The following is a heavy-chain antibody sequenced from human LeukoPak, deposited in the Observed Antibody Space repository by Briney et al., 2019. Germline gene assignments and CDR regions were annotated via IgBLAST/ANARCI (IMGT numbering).Heavy chain of an antibody. CDR2: ISYSGNT. CDR1: GGSIISSDYH. J-gene: IGHJ3*02. CDR3: ARHCCSAPSKRVFDI. Sequence: SETLSLTCTVSGGSIISSDYHWGWVRQPPGKGLEWIGTISYSGNTDYNPSLRSRVTISVDTSNNQFSLRLGSVTAADTAIYHCARHCCSAPSKRVFDIWGQGTMVTVSS. D-gene: IGHD2-15*01. V-gene: IGHV4-39*01.